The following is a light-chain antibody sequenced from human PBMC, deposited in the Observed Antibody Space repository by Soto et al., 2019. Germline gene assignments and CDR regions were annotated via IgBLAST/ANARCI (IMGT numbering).Light chain of an antibody. Sequence: EIVLTQSPGTLSLNPGERATLSCRAIQSVSSSYLAWYQQKPGQAPRLLIYGASTRATGIPARFSGSGSGTEFTLTISSLQSEDFAVYYCQQYNNWPPITFGQGTRLEIK. CDR3: QQYNNWPPIT. V-gene: IGKV3-15*01. CDR1: QSVSSSY. J-gene: IGKJ5*01. CDR2: GAS.